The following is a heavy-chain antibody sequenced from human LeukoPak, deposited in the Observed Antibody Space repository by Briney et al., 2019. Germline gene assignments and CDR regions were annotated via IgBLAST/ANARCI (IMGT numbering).Heavy chain of an antibody. CDR1: GGTFSSYA. Sequence: VASVKVSCKASGGTFSSYAISWVRQAPGQGLEWMGGIIPIFGTANYAQKFQGRVTITADESTSTAYMELSSLSSEDTAVYYCASRYCSSTSCGRAFYYWGQGTLVTVSS. CDR2: IIPIFGTA. CDR3: ASRYCSSTSCGRAFYY. V-gene: IGHV1-69*01. D-gene: IGHD2-2*01. J-gene: IGHJ4*02.